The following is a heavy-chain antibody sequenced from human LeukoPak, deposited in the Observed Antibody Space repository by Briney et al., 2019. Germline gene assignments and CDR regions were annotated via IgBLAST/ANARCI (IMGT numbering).Heavy chain of an antibody. CDR3: ARVYVVRGVIITRFDY. Sequence: SETLSLTCTVSGGSISSYYWGWIRQPPGKGLEWIGSIYYSGSTYYNPSLKSRVTISVDTSKNQFSLKLSSVTAADTAVYYCARVYVVRGVIITRFDYWGQGTLVTVSS. CDR2: IYYSGST. D-gene: IGHD3-10*01. J-gene: IGHJ4*02. V-gene: IGHV4-39*07. CDR1: GGSISSYY.